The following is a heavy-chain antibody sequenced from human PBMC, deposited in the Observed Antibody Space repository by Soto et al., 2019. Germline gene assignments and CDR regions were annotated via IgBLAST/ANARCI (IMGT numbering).Heavy chain of an antibody. D-gene: IGHD3-10*01. Sequence: ASVKVSCKASGYTFTRDQIHWVRQAPGQGLEWMGMIDPSGGKTNYAQKFQSRVTMTRDTSTSTVYMALSSLRSEDTAIYFCGRVMRSLLSITALDTWGQGTLVTVSS. J-gene: IGHJ5*02. CDR2: IDPSGGKT. V-gene: IGHV1-46*01. CDR3: GRVMRSLLSITALDT. CDR1: GYTFTRDQ.